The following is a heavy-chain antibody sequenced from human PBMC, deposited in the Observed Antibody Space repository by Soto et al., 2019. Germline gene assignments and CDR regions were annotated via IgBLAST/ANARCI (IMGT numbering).Heavy chain of an antibody. CDR3: AIGVGGPYYGMDV. V-gene: IGHV4-34*01. J-gene: IGHJ6*02. CDR1: GGSFSGYY. D-gene: IGHD3-16*01. CDR2: INHSGST. Sequence: QVQLQQWGAGLLKPSETLSLTCAVYGGSFSGYYWSWIRQPPGKGLEWIGEINHSGSTNYNPSLKSRVTISVDTSKNQFSLKLSSVTAADTAVYYCAIGVGGPYYGMDVWGQGTTVTVSS.